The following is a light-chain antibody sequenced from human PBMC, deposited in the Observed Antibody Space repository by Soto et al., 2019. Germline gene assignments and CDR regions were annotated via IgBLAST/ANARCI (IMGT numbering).Light chain of an antibody. CDR3: QSYDSSNHGV. Sequence: NFMLTQPHSVSESPGKTVTISCTRSSGSIASNNVQWYQQRPGSAPTTVIYEDNQRPSGVPDRFSGSIDSSSNSASLTISGLKTEDEADYYCQSYDSSNHGVFGGGTKVTVL. V-gene: IGLV6-57*04. CDR1: SGSIASNN. CDR2: EDN. J-gene: IGLJ2*01.